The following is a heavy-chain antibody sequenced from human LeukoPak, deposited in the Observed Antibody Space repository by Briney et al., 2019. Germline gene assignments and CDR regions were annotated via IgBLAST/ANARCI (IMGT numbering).Heavy chain of an antibody. Sequence: EASVKVSCKASGYTFTGYYMHWVRQAPGQGLEWMGWINPNSGGTNYAQKFQGRVTMTRDTSISTAYMELSRLRSDDTAVYYCARGVGARLYYFDYWGQGTLVTVSS. CDR2: INPNSGGT. CDR1: GYTFTGYY. CDR3: ARGVGARLYYFDY. V-gene: IGHV1-2*02. D-gene: IGHD1-26*01. J-gene: IGHJ4*02.